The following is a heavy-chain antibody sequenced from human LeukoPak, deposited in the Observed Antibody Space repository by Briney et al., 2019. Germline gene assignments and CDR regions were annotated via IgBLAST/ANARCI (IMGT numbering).Heavy chain of an antibody. D-gene: IGHD3-10*01. V-gene: IGHV4-39*01. J-gene: IGHJ4*02. CDR1: GGSISSSSYY. Sequence: PSETLSLTCTVSGGSISSSSYYWGWIRQPPGKGLEWIGSIYYSGSTYYNPSLKSRVTISVDTSKNQFSLKLSSVTAADTAVYYSARQVGVRGVITIFDYWGQGTLVTVSS. CDR2: IYYSGST. CDR3: ARQVGVRGVITIFDY.